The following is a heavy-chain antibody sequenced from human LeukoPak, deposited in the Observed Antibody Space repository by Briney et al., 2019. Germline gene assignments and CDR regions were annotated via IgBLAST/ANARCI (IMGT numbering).Heavy chain of an antibody. Sequence: SETLSLTCTVSGGSISGSSYYWAWIRQPPGKGLEWIGSGFYSGSAYYSPSLKSRVTISVDTSKNQFSLNLSSVTAADTAVYYCARLRGAMTPVTSDFDYWGQGTLVTVSS. J-gene: IGHJ4*02. CDR1: GGSISGSSYY. V-gene: IGHV4-39*01. CDR3: ARLRGAMTPVTSDFDY. CDR2: GFYSGSA. D-gene: IGHD4-17*01.